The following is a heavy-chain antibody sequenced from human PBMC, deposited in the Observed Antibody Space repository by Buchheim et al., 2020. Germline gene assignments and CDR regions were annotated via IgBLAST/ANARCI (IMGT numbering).Heavy chain of an antibody. Sequence: QVQLVESGGGVVQPGRSLRLSCAASGFTFSSYAMHWVRQAPGKGLEWVAVISYDGSNKYYADSVKGRFTISRDNSKNTLYLQMNSLRAEDTAVYYCARDFRNWNYDYWGQGTL. V-gene: IGHV3-30*04. J-gene: IGHJ4*02. CDR1: GFTFSSYA. D-gene: IGHD1-1*01. CDR2: ISYDGSNK. CDR3: ARDFRNWNYDY.